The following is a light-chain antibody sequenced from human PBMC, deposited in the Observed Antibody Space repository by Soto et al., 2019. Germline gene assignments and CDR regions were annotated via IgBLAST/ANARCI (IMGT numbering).Light chain of an antibody. CDR1: SSDVGGYNY. J-gene: IGLJ1*01. CDR2: EVT. V-gene: IGLV2-14*01. Sequence: QSALTQPASVSGSPGQSITISCTGTSSDVGGYNYVSWYQQRPGKAPKFMIYEVTNRPSGVSNRFSGSKSGNTASLTISGLQAEDEADYYCLSYTTSSSYVFGTGTKLTVL. CDR3: LSYTTSSSYV.